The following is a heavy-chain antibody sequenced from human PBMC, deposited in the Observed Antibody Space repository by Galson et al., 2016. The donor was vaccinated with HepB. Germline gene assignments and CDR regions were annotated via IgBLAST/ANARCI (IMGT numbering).Heavy chain of an antibody. D-gene: IGHD5-12*01. CDR1: GFNFSNAW. CDR3: TTSGYSYGRFGY. Sequence: SLRLSCAASGFNFSNAWMSWVRQAPGKGLEWVGRIKSKTDGGTTDYSAPVNGGFTISRDDSKNMLYLQLNSLKTADTAVYYCTTSGYSYGRFGYWGQGALVTVSS. CDR2: IKSKTDGGTT. V-gene: IGHV3-15*01. J-gene: IGHJ4*02.